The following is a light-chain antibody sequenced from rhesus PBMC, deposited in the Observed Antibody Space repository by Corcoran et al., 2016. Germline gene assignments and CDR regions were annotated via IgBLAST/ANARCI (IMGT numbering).Light chain of an antibody. V-gene: IGKV3-10*01. CDR2: DAS. CDR1: QSVSSY. J-gene: IGKJ4*01. Sequence: QVILTQSPATLSLSPGERATLSCRASQSVSSYVAWYQQKPGQAPRLLIYDASSRATGTPDRFSGSGSGTDFTLTINSLETEAVGFYHCYQHSSGLTFGGGTKVEIK. CDR3: YQHSSGLT.